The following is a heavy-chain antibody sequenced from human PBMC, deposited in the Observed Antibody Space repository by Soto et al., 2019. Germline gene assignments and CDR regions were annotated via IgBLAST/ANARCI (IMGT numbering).Heavy chain of an antibody. CDR3: ATRVHGDYPGKYYYAMDV. CDR2: ISHDGSNK. V-gene: IGHV3-30*03. Sequence: GGSLRLSCAAPGFTFSSYGMHWVRQAPGKGLEWVAVISHDGSNKYFADSVKGRFTISRDNSQNTLYLQMNSLRAEDTAVYYCATRVHGDYPGKYYYAMDVWGQGTTVTVSS. CDR1: GFTFSSYG. J-gene: IGHJ6*02. D-gene: IGHD2-21*01.